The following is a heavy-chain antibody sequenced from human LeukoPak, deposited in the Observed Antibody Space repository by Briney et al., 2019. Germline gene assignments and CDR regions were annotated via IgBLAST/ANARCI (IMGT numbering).Heavy chain of an antibody. J-gene: IGHJ4*02. CDR3: ARGGLSSRIDY. D-gene: IGHD2-2*01. CDR1: GYTFTSYY. V-gene: IGHV1-46*01. Sequence: ASVTVSFKASGYTFTSYYMHCVRQAPGQGLEWMGIINPSGGSTSYAQKFQGRVTMTTDTSTSTAYMELRSLRGDDTAVYYCARGGLSSRIDYWGQGTLVTVSS. CDR2: INPSGGST.